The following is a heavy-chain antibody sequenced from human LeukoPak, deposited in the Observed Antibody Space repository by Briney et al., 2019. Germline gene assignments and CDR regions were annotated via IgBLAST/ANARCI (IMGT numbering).Heavy chain of an antibody. CDR2: ISSSSSTI. J-gene: IGHJ6*03. CDR3: ARAFLTITGYPHYYMDV. Sequence: GGSLRLSCAASGFTFSSYSMNWVRQAPGKGLEWVSYISSSSSTIYYADSVKGRFTISRDNAKNSLYLQMNSLRAEDTAVYYCARAFLTITGYPHYYMDVWGKGTTVTVSS. V-gene: IGHV3-48*04. CDR1: GFTFSSYS. D-gene: IGHD1-14*01.